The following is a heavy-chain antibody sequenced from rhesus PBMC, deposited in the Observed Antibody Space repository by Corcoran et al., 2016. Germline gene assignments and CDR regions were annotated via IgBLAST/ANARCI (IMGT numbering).Heavy chain of an antibody. CDR2: ISYAGGST. V-gene: IGHV3S18*01. CDR1: GVRFRDCY. J-gene: IGHJ4*01. D-gene: IGHD6-31*01. CDR3: ARGYSSGSFDY. Sequence: EVQRVESGGGLAKPGGSLSMSCAASGVRFRDCYLYWVRQGPGKGLEWVAGISYAGGSTSYADAVKCSCTVSRENDKNTLYLQMDSLRAEDTAVYYCARGYSSGSFDYWGQGVLVTVSS.